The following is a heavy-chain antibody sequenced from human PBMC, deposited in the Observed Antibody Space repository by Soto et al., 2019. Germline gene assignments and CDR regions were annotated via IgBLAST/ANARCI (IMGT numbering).Heavy chain of an antibody. Sequence: GGSLRLSCAASGFTFSSYAMSWVRQAPGKGLEWVSAISGSGGSTYYAGSVKGRFTISRDNSKNTLYLQMNSLRAEDTAVYYCAKVRGDGYNFRYYGMDVWGQGTTVTVSS. V-gene: IGHV3-23*01. CDR2: ISGSGGST. CDR1: GFTFSSYA. D-gene: IGHD5-12*01. CDR3: AKVRGDGYNFRYYGMDV. J-gene: IGHJ6*02.